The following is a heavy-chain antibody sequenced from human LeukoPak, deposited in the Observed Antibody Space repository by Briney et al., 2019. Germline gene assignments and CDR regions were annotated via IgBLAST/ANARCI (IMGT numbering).Heavy chain of an antibody. J-gene: IGHJ4*02. V-gene: IGHV3-23*01. CDR1: GFTFSSYA. D-gene: IGHD6-13*01. CDR3: AKDRVVGSSWYYFDY. CDR2: ISGSGGST. Sequence: PGGYLRLSCAASGFTFSSYAMSWVRQAPGKGREWVSAISGSGGSTYYADSVKGRFTISRDNSKNTLYLQMNSLRAEDTAVYYCAKDRVVGSSWYYFDYWGQGTLVTVSS.